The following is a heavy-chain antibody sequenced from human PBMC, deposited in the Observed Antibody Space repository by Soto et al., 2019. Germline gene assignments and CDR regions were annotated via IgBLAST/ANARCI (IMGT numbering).Heavy chain of an antibody. CDR2: INHSGST. J-gene: IGHJ6*02. CDR1: GGSFSGYY. V-gene: IGHV4-34*01. CDR3: ARERYRGYSGPWGMDV. Sequence: QVQLQQWGAGLLKPSETLSLTCAVYGGSFSGYYWSWIRQPPGKGLEWIGEINHSGSTNYNPSLKGRVTISVDTSKNQFSLKLSSVTAADTAVYYCARERYRGYSGPWGMDVWGQGTTVTVSS. D-gene: IGHD5-12*01.